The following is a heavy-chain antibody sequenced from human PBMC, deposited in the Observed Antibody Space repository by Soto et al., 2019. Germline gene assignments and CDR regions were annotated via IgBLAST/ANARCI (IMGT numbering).Heavy chain of an antibody. Sequence: QVQLVESGGGVVQPGRSLRLSCSASGFPFSYHALNWVRQAPGKGLEWVAVISYDGDNKYIAESVKGRFTISRDNSKNTVSLQMNSLRTEDTSMYFCARVTTTSAFSAMDVWGQGTTVSVSS. CDR3: ARVTTTSAFSAMDV. D-gene: IGHD1-1*01. CDR2: ISYDGDNK. V-gene: IGHV3-30-3*01. CDR1: GFPFSYHA. J-gene: IGHJ6*02.